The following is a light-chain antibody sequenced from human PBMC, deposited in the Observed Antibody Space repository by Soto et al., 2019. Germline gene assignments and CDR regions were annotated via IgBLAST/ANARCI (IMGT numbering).Light chain of an antibody. J-gene: IGKJ5*01. CDR2: EAS. CDR1: QSVSSS. Sequence: EIVLTQSPGTLSLSPGERATLSCRASQSVSSSLAWYQQKLGQAPRLLIYEASDRATGIPARFSGSGSGTDFTLTISSLEPEDFAVYYCQQRSNWLTFGQGTRLEIK. V-gene: IGKV3-11*01. CDR3: QQRSNWLT.